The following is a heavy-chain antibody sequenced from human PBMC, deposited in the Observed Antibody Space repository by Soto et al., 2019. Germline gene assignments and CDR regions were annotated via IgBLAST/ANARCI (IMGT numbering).Heavy chain of an antibody. J-gene: IGHJ4*02. CDR3: AKAAGLRYLAS. D-gene: IGHD2-15*01. V-gene: IGHV3-9*01. CDR1: GFTFDDYA. CDR2: ISWNSQSI. Sequence: EVQLVESGGGLVQPGTSLRLSCATSGFTFDDYAMHWVRQAPGKGLEWVSGISWNSQSIGYADSVKGRFTISRDYAKKSLFLHLSSLRPEDTAVYFCAKAAGLRYLASWGQGTLVTVSS.